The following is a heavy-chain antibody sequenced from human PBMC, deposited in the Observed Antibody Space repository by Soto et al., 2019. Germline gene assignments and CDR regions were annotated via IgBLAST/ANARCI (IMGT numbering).Heavy chain of an antibody. J-gene: IGHJ6*02. CDR2: IYSGGST. D-gene: IGHD3-22*01. CDR3: ARGPAIDYGMDV. V-gene: IGHV3-53*01. CDR1: GFTVGSND. Sequence: GGSLRLSCAASGFTVGSNDMSWVRQAPGKGLEWVSVIYSGGSTYYADSVKGRFTISRDNSKNTLYLQMNSLRAEDTAVYYCARGPAIDYGMDVWGQGTTVTVSS.